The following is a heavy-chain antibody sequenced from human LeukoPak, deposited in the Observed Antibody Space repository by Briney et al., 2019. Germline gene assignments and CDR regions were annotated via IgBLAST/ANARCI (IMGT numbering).Heavy chain of an antibody. J-gene: IGHJ3*01. CDR1: GFTFSRYA. D-gene: IGHD6-13*01. V-gene: IGHV3-64*01. CDR2: INGNGDSI. CDR3: ARETISSSRAFDF. Sequence: PGGSLRLSCAASGFTFSRYAMHWVRQAPGKGLEFLSAINGNGDSIYYPNSVKGRFIISRDNSKNTLYLQVGSLRGEDTAVYFCARETISSSRAFDFWGQGTMVTVSS.